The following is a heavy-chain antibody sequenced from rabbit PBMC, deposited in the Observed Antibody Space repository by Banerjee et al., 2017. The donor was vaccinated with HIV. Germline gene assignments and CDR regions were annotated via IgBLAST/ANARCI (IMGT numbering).Heavy chain of an antibody. V-gene: IGHV1S45*01. D-gene: IGHD4-2*01. J-gene: IGHJ6*01. CDR1: GFSFSSSYF. Sequence: QEQLEESGGDLVKPGASLTLTCTASGFSFSSSYFMCWVRQAPGKGLEWIACMNIVSGATWYANWAKGRFTISKTSSTTVTLQMTSLTAADTATYFCARGDAGNAYYYGMDLWGQGTLVTVS. CDR3: ARGDAGNAYYYGMDL. CDR2: MNIVSGAT.